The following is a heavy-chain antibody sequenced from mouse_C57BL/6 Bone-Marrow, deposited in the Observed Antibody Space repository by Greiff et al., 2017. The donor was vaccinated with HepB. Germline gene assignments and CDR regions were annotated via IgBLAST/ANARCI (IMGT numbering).Heavy chain of an antibody. CDR2: IWSGGST. J-gene: IGHJ2*01. CDR1: GFSLTSYG. CDR3: ASIYLDY. V-gene: IGHV2-2*01. Sequence: AQLQQSGPGLVQPSQSLSITCTVSGFSLTSYGVHWVRQSPGKGLEWLGVIWSGGSTDYNAAFISRLSISKDNSKSQVFFKMNSLQADDTAIYYCASIYLDYWGQGTTLTVSS.